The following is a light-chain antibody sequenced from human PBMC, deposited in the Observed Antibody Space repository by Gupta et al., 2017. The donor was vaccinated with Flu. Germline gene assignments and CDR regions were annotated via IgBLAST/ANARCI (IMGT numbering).Light chain of an antibody. CDR2: DAS. Sequence: EIILTQSPAILSLSPGERAILSCRASQSVGNQLVWSQQRPGRAPRLLMIDASKRAVGIPPRFSGSGYGTDFTLTISIRELEPFAVYYCQQRSYLPVSTFGPGTKVDIK. CDR1: QSVGNQ. CDR3: QQRSYLPVST. J-gene: IGKJ2*01. V-gene: IGKV3-11*01.